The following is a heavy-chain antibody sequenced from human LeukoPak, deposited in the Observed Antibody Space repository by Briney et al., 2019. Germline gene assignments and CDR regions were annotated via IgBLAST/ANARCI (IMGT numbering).Heavy chain of an antibody. Sequence: PGGSLRLSCAASGFTFSNYAMSWVRQAPGKGMEWVSAISGGSGTTYFADSVRGRFTISRDNSKNTLYLQMNSLRAEDTAVYYCAKVPEGGYDLYYFXYWGQGALVTVSS. D-gene: IGHD5-12*01. CDR3: AKVPEGGYDLYYFXY. V-gene: IGHV3-23*01. J-gene: IGHJ4*02. CDR1: GFTFSNYA. CDR2: ISGGSGTT.